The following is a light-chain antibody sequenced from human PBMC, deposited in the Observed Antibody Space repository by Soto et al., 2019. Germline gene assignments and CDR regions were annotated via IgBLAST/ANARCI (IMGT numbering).Light chain of an antibody. Sequence: EIVMTQSPATLSVAPGERATLSCRASQSISSNLAWYQQKPGQAPRLLIFGASTRATGIPARFSGSGSGTEFTLTISSLQPDDFATYYCQHYISFPWTFGQGTKVDIK. CDR1: QSISSN. CDR3: QHYISFPWT. V-gene: IGKV3-15*01. CDR2: GAS. J-gene: IGKJ1*01.